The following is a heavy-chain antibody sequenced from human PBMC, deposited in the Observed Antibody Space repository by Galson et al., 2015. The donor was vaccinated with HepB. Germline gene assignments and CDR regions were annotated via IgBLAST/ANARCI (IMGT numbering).Heavy chain of an antibody. CDR1: GFSFTNYW. D-gene: IGHD3-22*01. CDR3: ARPTSFDSSGYYSW. V-gene: IGHV5-51*01. Sequence: QSGAEVKKPGESLKISCKASGFSFTNYWIGWVRQMPGQGLEWVGIIYPDDSDTRYSPSFQGHVTISADKSINTAYLQWSSRKASDTAMYYCARPTSFDSSGYYSWWGQGTLVTVSS. J-gene: IGHJ4*02. CDR2: IYPDDSDT.